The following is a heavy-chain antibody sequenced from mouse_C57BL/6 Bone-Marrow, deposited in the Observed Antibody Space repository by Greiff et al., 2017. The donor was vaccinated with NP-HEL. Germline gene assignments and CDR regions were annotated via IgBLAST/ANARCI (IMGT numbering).Heavy chain of an antibody. D-gene: IGHD2-1*01. CDR2: IRLKSDNYAT. CDR3: TERYYGNYVYFDD. Sequence: EVQLVESGGGLVQPGGSMKLSCVASGFTFSNYWMNWVRQSPEKGLEWVAQIRLKSDNYATHYAESVKGRFTISRDDSKSSVYLQMNNLRAEDTGIYYCTERYYGNYVYFDDWGQGTTLTVSS. CDR1: GFTFSNYW. V-gene: IGHV6-3*01. J-gene: IGHJ2*01.